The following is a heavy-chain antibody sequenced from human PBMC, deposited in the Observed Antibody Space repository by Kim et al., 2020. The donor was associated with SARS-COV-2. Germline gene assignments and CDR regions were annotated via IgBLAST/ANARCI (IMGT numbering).Heavy chain of an antibody. CDR3: VRRSCSGGNCYWYLDL. D-gene: IGHD2-15*01. CDR1: GFTFSSYA. CDR2: ISGSGGST. V-gene: IGHV3-23*01. Sequence: GGSLRLSCAASGFTFSSYAMSWVRQAPGKGLEWVSGISGSGGSTYYADSVKGRFTVSRDNSKNTLYLQMNSVRAEDTAVYYCVRRSCSGGNCYWYLDLWG. J-gene: IGHJ2*01.